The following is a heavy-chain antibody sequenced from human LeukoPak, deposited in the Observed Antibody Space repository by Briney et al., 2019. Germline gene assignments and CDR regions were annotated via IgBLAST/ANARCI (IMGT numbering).Heavy chain of an antibody. Sequence: GGSLRLSCAASGFTFISYGMHWVRQAPGKGLEWVAVISYDGSNKYYADSVKGRFTISRDNSKNTLYLQMNSLRAEDTAVYYCAKGEVATIFDYWGQGTLVTVSS. D-gene: IGHD5-12*01. CDR3: AKGEVATIFDY. CDR1: GFTFISYG. V-gene: IGHV3-30*18. CDR2: ISYDGSNK. J-gene: IGHJ4*02.